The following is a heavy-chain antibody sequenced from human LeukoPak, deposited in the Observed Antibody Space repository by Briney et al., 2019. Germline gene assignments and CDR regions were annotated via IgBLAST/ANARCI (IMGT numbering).Heavy chain of an antibody. D-gene: IGHD2-15*01. CDR1: GYTFTGYY. V-gene: IGHV1-2*02. Sequence: ASVKVSCKASGYTFTGYYMHWVRQAPGQGLEWMGWINSNSGGVHYAQNFQGRVTMTRDTSISTAYMELSGLKSDDTAVYYCATVRDIVVGGGPYYFDYWGQGTLVTVSS. CDR3: ATVRDIVVGGGPYYFDY. CDR2: INSNSGGV. J-gene: IGHJ4*02.